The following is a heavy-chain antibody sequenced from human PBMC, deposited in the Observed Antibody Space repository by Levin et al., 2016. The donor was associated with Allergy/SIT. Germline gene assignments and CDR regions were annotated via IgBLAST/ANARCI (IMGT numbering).Heavy chain of an antibody. CDR2: ISAYNGNT. V-gene: IGHV1-18*04. CDR1: GYTFTSYG. Sequence: ASVKVSCKASGYTFTSYGISWVRQAPGQGLEWMGWISAYNGNTNYAQKLQGRVTMTTDTSTSTAYMELRSLRSDDTAVYYCARMDSSSWYGVLVDWGRGTLVTVSS. CDR3: ARMDSSSWYGVLVD. J-gene: IGHJ4*02. D-gene: IGHD6-13*01.